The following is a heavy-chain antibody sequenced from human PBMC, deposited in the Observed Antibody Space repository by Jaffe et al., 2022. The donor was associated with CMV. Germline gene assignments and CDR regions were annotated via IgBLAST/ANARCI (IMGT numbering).Heavy chain of an antibody. J-gene: IGHJ6*02. CDR1: GFTFSSYS. D-gene: IGHD3-3*01. V-gene: IGHV3-21*01. CDR3: ARATRAYDFWSGYWGGYYYYGMDV. Sequence: EVQLVESGGGLVKPGGSLRLSCAASGFTFSSYSMNWVRQAPGKGLEWVSSISSSSSYIYYADSVKGRFTISRDNAKNSLYLQMNSLRAEDTAVYYCARATRAYDFWSGYWGGYYYYGMDVWGQGTTVTVSS. CDR2: ISSSSSYI.